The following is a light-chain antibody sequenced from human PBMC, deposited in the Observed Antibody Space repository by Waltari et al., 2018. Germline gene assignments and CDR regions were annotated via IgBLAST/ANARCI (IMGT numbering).Light chain of an antibody. V-gene: IGKV1-39*01. Sequence: DIQMTQSPSSLSASVGDRVTITCRASQSISSYLNWYQQKPGKAPKLLIYAASSLQSGVPXXFXGSGSGTDFTLTISXLQPEDFATYYCQQSYSTPRTFGQGTKVEIK. CDR3: QQSYSTPRT. J-gene: IGKJ1*01. CDR2: AAS. CDR1: QSISSY.